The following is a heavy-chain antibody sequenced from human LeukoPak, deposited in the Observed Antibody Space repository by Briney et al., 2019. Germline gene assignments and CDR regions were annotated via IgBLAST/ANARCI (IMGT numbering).Heavy chain of an antibody. J-gene: IGHJ4*02. CDR2: ISGSGGST. V-gene: IGHV3-23*01. D-gene: IGHD3-3*01. CDR3: SKDGTAPQYDFWNGYYIGPFFDY. CDR1: GFTFSSYA. Sequence: PGGSLRLSCAASGFTFSSYAMSWVRQAPGKGLEWVSAISGSGGSTYYADSVKGRFTISRDNSKNTLYLQMNSLRAEDTAVYYCSKDGTAPQYDFWNGYYIGPFFDYWGQGTLVTVSS.